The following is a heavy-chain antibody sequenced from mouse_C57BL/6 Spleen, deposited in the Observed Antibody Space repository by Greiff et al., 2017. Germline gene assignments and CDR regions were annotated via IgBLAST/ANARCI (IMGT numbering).Heavy chain of an antibody. CDR3: TRELYGNYRAMDY. Sequence: QVQLQQSGPELVKPGASVKISCKASGYAFSSSWLNWVKQRPGKGLEWIGRIYPGDGDTKYNGKFKGKATLTADKSSSTAYMQLSSLTSEDSAVYFCTRELYGNYRAMDYWGQGTSVTVSS. D-gene: IGHD2-1*01. J-gene: IGHJ4*01. CDR2: IYPGDGDT. CDR1: GYAFSSSW. V-gene: IGHV1-82*01.